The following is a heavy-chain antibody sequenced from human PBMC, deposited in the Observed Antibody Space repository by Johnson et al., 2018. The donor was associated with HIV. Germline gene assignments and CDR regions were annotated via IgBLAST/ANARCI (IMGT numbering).Heavy chain of an antibody. CDR2: ISWNSGSI. D-gene: IGHD3/OR15-3a*01. CDR3: ARVTSVGLSKVDGFDI. CDR1: GFTFDDYA. V-gene: IGHV3-9*01. Sequence: VQLVESGGGLFQPGGSLRLSCAASGFTFDDYAMHWVRQAPGKGLAWVSGISWNSGSIGYADSVKGRFTISRDNAKNSLYLQMNSRKTEDTALYYCARVTSVGLSKVDGFDIWGQGTMVTVAS. J-gene: IGHJ3*02.